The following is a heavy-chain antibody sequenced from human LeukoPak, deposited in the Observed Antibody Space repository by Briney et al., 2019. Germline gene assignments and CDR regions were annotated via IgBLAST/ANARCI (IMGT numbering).Heavy chain of an antibody. Sequence: GGSLRLSCEASGFTFSTYGMHWVRQAPGKGLEWLTDIWYDGSNKYYTDSVKGRFTISRDNSKNTLYLQMSSLRAEDTAVYYCARDSNSYGSGATIDYWGQGTLVTVSS. CDR3: ARDSNSYGSGATIDY. CDR2: IWYDGSNK. V-gene: IGHV3-33*01. D-gene: IGHD3-10*01. CDR1: GFTFSTYG. J-gene: IGHJ4*02.